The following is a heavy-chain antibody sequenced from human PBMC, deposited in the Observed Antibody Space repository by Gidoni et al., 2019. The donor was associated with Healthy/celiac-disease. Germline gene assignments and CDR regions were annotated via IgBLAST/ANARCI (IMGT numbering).Heavy chain of an antibody. Sequence: QLQLQESGSGLVKPSQTLPLPCALSGGFISSGGYSWSWFRQPPGKGLEWIGYVYPSGSTYYNPSLKIRVTISVDSSKNQFSLKLSSVTAADTAVYYCARSMVRGLNWFDPWGQGTLVTVSS. V-gene: IGHV4-30-2*01. CDR3: ARSMVRGLNWFDP. CDR2: VYPSGST. CDR1: GGFISSGGYS. J-gene: IGHJ5*02. D-gene: IGHD3-10*01.